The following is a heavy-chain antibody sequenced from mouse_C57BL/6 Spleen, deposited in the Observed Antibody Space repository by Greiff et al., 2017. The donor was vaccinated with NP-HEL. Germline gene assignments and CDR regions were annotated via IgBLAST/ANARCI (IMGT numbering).Heavy chain of an antibody. V-gene: IGHV1-80*01. CDR3: ARDSSGSSYYAMDY. CDR1: GYAFSSYW. Sequence: QVQLKQSGAELVKPGASVKISCKASGYAFSSYWMNWVKQRPGKGLEWIGQIYPGDGDTNYNGKFTGKATLTADKSSSTAYMQLISLTSEDSAVYFCARDSSGSSYYAMDYWGQGTSVTVSS. J-gene: IGHJ4*01. CDR2: IYPGDGDT. D-gene: IGHD3-2*02.